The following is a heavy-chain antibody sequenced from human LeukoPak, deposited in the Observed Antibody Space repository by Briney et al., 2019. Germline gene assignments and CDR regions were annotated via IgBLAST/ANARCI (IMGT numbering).Heavy chain of an antibody. CDR3: GRVGAGAGGHYFDN. Sequence: SQTLSLTCAISGDSVSSTSATWNWIRQSPSRGLEWLGRTYYRSKWYNDYAVSVKSRININPDTSKNHFSLQLNSVTPEDTAVYYCGRVGAGAGGHYFDNWGQGTLVTVSS. V-gene: IGHV6-1*01. D-gene: IGHD6-19*01. J-gene: IGHJ4*02. CDR2: TYYRSKWYN. CDR1: GDSVSSTSAT.